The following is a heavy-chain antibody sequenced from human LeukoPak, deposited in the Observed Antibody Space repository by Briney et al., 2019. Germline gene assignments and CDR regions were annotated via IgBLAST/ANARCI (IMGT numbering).Heavy chain of an antibody. CDR2: IKQDGSEK. V-gene: IGHV3-7*01. CDR3: ARDLTTTVTMGY. CDR1: GFTFSTYA. D-gene: IGHD4-11*01. Sequence: GGSLRLSCAASGFTFSTYAMTWVRQAPGKGLEWVTNIKQDGSEKYYVDSVKGRFTISRDNAKNSLYLQMNSLRDEDTAVYYCARDLTTTVTMGYWGQGTLVTVSS. J-gene: IGHJ4*02.